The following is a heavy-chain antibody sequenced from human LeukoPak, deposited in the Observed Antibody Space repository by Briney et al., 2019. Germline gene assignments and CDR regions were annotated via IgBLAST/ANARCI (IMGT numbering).Heavy chain of an antibody. CDR2: ISGSGGST. Sequence: PGGSLRLSCAASGFTFSSYAMSWVRQAPGKGLEWVSAISGSGGSTYYADSVKGRFTVSRDNSKNTLYLQMNSLRAEDTAVYYCAKPRDLNQYYFDYWGQGTLVTVSS. CDR3: AKPRDLNQYYFDY. J-gene: IGHJ4*02. V-gene: IGHV3-23*01. CDR1: GFTFSSYA.